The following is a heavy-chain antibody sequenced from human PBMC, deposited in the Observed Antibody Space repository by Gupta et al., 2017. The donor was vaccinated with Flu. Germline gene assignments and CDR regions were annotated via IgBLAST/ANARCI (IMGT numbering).Heavy chain of an antibody. CDR1: GGSFSGYY. Sequence: QVQLQQWGAGLLKPSETLSLTCAVYGGSFSGYYWRWIRQPPGKGLEWIGEINHSGSTNYNPSRKGRVTISVDTSKNQFSLKLSSVTAADTAVYYCARMGDGGIAVAGSYPGNWGQGTLVTVSS. CDR2: INHSGST. D-gene: IGHD6-19*01. J-gene: IGHJ4*02. V-gene: IGHV4-34*01. CDR3: ARMGDGGIAVAGSYPGN.